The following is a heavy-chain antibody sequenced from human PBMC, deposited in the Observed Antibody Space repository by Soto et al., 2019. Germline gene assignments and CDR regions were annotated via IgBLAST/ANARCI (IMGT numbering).Heavy chain of an antibody. V-gene: IGHV4-59*01. CDR1: GGSISSYY. J-gene: IGHJ4*02. CDR3: ATVKGPAYSSGWTYYYFDY. CDR2: IYYSGST. D-gene: IGHD6-19*01. Sequence: PSETLSLTCTVSGGSISSYYWSWIRQPPGKGLEWIGYIYYSGSTNYNPSLKSRVTISVDTSKNQFSLKLSSVTAADTAVYYCATVKGPAYSSGWTYYYFDYWGQGTLVTVSS.